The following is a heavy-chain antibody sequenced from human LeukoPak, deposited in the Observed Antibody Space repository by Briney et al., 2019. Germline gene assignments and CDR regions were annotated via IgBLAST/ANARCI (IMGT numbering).Heavy chain of an antibody. D-gene: IGHD3-10*01. V-gene: IGHV3-23*01. CDR3: ARSYGSGSYSPTNYMDV. CDR1: GFPFSSYA. Sequence: GGSLRLSCAASGFPFSSYAMSWIRQAPGKGLEWLSAISPTTGTTFYADSVKGRFTISRDNSKNTLYLQMNSLRAEDTAVYYCARSYGSGSYSPTNYMDVWGKGTTVTVSS. J-gene: IGHJ6*03. CDR2: ISPTTGTT.